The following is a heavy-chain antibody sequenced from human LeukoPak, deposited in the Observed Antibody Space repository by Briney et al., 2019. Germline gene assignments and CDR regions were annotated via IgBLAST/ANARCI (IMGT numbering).Heavy chain of an antibody. CDR1: GGSIRSYY. V-gene: IGHV4-4*07. D-gene: IGHD6-19*01. CDR2: IHTSGST. Sequence: SETLSLTCTVSGGSIRSYYWSWIRQPAGKGLEWIGRIHTSGSTNYNPSLKSRVTMSVDTSKNQFSLKLSSVTAADTAVYYCARDSTGYSSGWYYYYYNMDVWGKGTTVTVSS. CDR3: ARDSTGYSSGWYYYYYNMDV. J-gene: IGHJ6*03.